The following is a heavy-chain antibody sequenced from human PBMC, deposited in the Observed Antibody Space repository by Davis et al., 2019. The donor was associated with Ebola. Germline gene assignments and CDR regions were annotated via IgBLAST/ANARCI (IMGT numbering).Heavy chain of an antibody. J-gene: IGHJ4*02. Sequence: MPGGSLRLSCTVSGGSISSSNWWSWVRQPPGKGLEWIGEIYHSGSTNYNPSLKSRVTISVDTSKNQFSLKLSSVTAADTAVYYCARGGEGYNYYFDYWGRGTLVTVSS. V-gene: IGHV4-4*02. D-gene: IGHD5-24*01. CDR1: GGSISSSNW. CDR3: ARGGEGYNYYFDY. CDR2: IYHSGST.